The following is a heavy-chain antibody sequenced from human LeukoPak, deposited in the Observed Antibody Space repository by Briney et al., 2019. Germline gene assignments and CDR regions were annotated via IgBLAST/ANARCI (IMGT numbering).Heavy chain of an antibody. J-gene: IGHJ3*02. V-gene: IGHV3-30-3*01. CDR3: ARDRAPSGHTYDASDI. CDR2: ISYDGSNK. Sequence: PGGSLRLSCAASGFTFSSYAMHWVRRAPGKGLEWVAVISYDGSNKYYADSVKGRFTISRDNSKNTLYLQMNSLRAEDTAVYYCARDRAPSGHTYDASDIWGQGTMVTVSS. CDR1: GFTFSSYA. D-gene: IGHD2-15*01.